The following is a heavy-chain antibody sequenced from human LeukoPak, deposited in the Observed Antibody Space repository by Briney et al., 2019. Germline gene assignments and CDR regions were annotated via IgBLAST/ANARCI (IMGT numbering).Heavy chain of an antibody. V-gene: IGHV3-30*18. J-gene: IGHJ4*02. D-gene: IGHD6-19*01. CDR3: AKDAPRQWLTLDY. CDR2: ISYDGSNK. CDR1: GFTFSSYG. Sequence: QPGRSLRLSCAASGFTFSSYGMHWVRQAPGKGLEWVAVISYDGSNKYYADSVKGRFTISRDNSKNTLYLQMISLRAEDTAVYYCAKDAPRQWLTLDYWGQGTLVTVSS.